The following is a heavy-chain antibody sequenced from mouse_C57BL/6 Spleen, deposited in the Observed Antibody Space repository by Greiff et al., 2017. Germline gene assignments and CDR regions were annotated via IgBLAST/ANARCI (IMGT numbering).Heavy chain of an antibody. CDR2: INPNHGGT. Sequence: EVQLQQSGPELVKPGASVKISCKASGYTFTDYYMNWVKQSHGQSLEWIGDINPNHGGTSYNQKFKGKATLTVDKSSSTDYMELRSLTSEDSAVYYCARSETGSFDYWGQGTTRTVSS. CDR1: GYTFTDYY. CDR3: ARSETGSFDY. V-gene: IGHV1-26*01. J-gene: IGHJ2*01. D-gene: IGHD3-1*01.